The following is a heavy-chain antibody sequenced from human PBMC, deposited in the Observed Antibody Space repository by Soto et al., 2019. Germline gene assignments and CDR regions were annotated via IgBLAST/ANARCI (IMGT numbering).Heavy chain of an antibody. CDR2: ISAYNGNT. V-gene: IGHV1-18*01. D-gene: IGHD3-22*01. Sequence: ASVKVSCKASGYTFTSYGISWVRQAPGQGLEWMGWISAYNGNTNYAQRLQGRFTISRDNAKNSLYLQMNSLRAEDTAVYYCARGPYYYDTSGYGYWGQGTLVTVSS. J-gene: IGHJ4*02. CDR3: ARGPYYYDTSGYGY. CDR1: GYTFTSYG.